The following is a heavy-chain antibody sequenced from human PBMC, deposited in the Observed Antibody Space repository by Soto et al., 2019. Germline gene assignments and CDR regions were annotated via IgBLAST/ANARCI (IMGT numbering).Heavy chain of an antibody. J-gene: IGHJ4*02. CDR3: AREYTETVDGPTPFYFDF. Sequence: LSLTCRVSGDSISTYYWSWIRQSAGKGLEWIGRTYITGDTNYNPSLKSRVTMSLDASKYQLSLHLRSVTAADTALYYCAREYTETVDGPTPFYFDFWGQGTPVTVSS. D-gene: IGHD6-19*01. V-gene: IGHV4-4*07. CDR2: TYITGDT. CDR1: GDSISTYY.